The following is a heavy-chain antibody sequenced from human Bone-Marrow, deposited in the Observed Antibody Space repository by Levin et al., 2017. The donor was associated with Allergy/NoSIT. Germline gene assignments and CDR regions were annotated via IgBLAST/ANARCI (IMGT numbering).Heavy chain of an antibody. D-gene: IGHD5-12*01. CDR2: ISGSGSGT. J-gene: IGHJ5*02. V-gene: IGHV3-23*01. CDR3: AKGETQGDTITCPIRFER. CDR1: GFTFRSYA. Sequence: GESLKISCAASGFTFRSYAMSWVRQAPGKGLEWVSAISGSGSGTYYADSVMGRFTVSRDNSKNTLFLEMNLLRPDDTCVYYCAKGETQGDTITCPIRFERWGQGTLVTVAS.